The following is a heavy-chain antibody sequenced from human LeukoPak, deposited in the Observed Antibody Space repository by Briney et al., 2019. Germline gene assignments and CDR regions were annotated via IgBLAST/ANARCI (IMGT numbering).Heavy chain of an antibody. Sequence: SETLSLTYTVCGGSINSSNYYWAWIRQPPREDLEWIGSIYYGGSTYYNPSLKSRVTISVDTSKNQFSRKLSSVTAADAAVYYCARQPPRVYYFDHWGQGTLVTVSS. J-gene: IGHJ4*02. CDR2: IYYGGST. CDR1: GGSINSSNYY. CDR3: ARQPPRVYYFDH. V-gene: IGHV4-39*01.